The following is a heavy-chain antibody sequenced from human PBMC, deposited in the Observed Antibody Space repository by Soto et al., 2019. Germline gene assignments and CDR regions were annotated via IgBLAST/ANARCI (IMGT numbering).Heavy chain of an antibody. CDR2: INHSGST. CDR3: AKDLLVSSSWSLEGYYYGMDV. D-gene: IGHD6-13*01. J-gene: IGHJ6*02. V-gene: IGHV4-34*01. CDR1: GGSFSGYY. Sequence: SETLSLTCAVYGGSFSGYYCSWIRQPPGKGLEWIGEINHSGSTNYNPSLKSRVTISVDTSTSTVYMELRSLRSDDTAVYYCAKDLLVSSSWSLEGYYYGMDVWGQGTTVTVSS.